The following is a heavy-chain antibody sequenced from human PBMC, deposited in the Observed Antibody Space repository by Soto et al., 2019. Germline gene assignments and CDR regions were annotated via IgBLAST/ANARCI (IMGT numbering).Heavy chain of an antibody. CDR1: GYTFTSYY. Sequence: QVQLMQSGAEVKKPGASVRVSCVASGYTFTSYYMHWVRQAPGQGLEWLGVIKLSGGSTTYAQRFQGRVTVTRDTSTSTVYMELRSLRSEDTAVYHCAREGNSYSGMDVWCQGTTVTVS. J-gene: IGHJ6*02. CDR2: IKLSGGST. V-gene: IGHV1-46*01. CDR3: AREGNSYSGMDV.